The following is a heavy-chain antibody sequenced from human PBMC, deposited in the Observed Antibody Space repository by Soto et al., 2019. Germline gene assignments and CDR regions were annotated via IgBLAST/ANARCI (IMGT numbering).Heavy chain of an antibody. CDR2: MNPNSDNT. V-gene: IGHV1-8*01. CDR3: ARCYVFWSGTYGMDV. D-gene: IGHD3-3*01. J-gene: IGHJ6*02. CDR1: GYTFTSYD. Sequence: ASVKVSCKASGYTFTSYDINWVRQATGQGLEWMGWMNPNSDNTGYAQKFQGRVTMTRNTSISTAYMELSSLRSEYTAVYYCARCYVFWSGTYGMDVWGQGTTVTVSS.